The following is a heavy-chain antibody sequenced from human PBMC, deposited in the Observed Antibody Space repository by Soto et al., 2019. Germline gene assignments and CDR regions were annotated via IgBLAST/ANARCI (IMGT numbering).Heavy chain of an antibody. Sequence: ASVKVSCKAAGYTFTSYAMHWVRQAPGQRLEWMGWINAGNGNTKYSQKFQGRVTITRDTSASTAYMELSSLRSEDTAVYYCARDGGYDFGRGYYSCYYYGMDVWGQGSTVTVAS. CDR2: INAGNGNT. J-gene: IGHJ6*02. CDR3: ARDGGYDFGRGYYSCYYYGMDV. V-gene: IGHV1-3*01. CDR1: GYTFTSYA. D-gene: IGHD3-3*01.